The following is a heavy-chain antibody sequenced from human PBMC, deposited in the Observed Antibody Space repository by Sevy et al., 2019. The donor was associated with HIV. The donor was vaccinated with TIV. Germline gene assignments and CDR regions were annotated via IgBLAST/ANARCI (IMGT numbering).Heavy chain of an antibody. J-gene: IGHJ6*02. D-gene: IGHD3-10*01. CDR2: ISYDGSNK. CDR3: AKSITMVRGAYRLYYYYYGMDV. CDR1: GFTFSSYG. V-gene: IGHV3-30*18. Sequence: GGSLRLSCAASGFTFSSYGMHWVRQAPGKGLEWVAVISYDGSNKYYADSMKGRFTISRDNSKNTLYLQMNSLRAEDTAVYYCAKSITMVRGAYRLYYYYYGMDVWGQGTTVTVSS.